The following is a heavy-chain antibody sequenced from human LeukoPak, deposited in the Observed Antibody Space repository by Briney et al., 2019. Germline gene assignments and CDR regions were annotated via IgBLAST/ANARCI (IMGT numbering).Heavy chain of an antibody. V-gene: IGHV1-69*05. CDR2: IIPIFGIA. CDR1: GGTFSSYA. D-gene: IGHD3-3*01. J-gene: IGHJ3*02. Sequence: SVKVSCKASGGTFSSYAFSWVRQAPGQGLEWMGGIIPIFGIANYAQKFQGRLTVTTDESTNTAYMEQSSLRSADTAIYSCTSNELASGVVPEASDTFDIWGEGTMVTVSS. CDR3: TSNELASGVVPEASDTFDI.